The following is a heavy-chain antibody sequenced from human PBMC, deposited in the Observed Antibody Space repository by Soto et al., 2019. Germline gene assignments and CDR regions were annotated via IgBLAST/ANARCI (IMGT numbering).Heavy chain of an antibody. CDR3: AREPDF. J-gene: IGHJ4*02. CDR2: MYHSGST. Sequence: LSLTCAVSGGSISSGGYSWSWIRQPPGKGLEWIGYMYHSGSTYYNPSLKSRVTISIDRSKNQFSLKLSSVTAADTAVYYCAREPDFWCQAILVTGSS. CDR1: GGSISSGGYS. V-gene: IGHV4-30-2*01.